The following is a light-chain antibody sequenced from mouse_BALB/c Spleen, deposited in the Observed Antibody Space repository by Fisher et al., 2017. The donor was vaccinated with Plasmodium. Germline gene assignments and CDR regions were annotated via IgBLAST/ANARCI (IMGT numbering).Light chain of an antibody. J-gene: IGKJ5*01. Sequence: DIVITQSPVTLSVTPGDSVSLSCRASQSISSNLHWYQQKSHESPRLHINYTSQSISGIPSRFSGSGSGTDFTLSINSVETEDFGMYFCQQSNSWPLTFGGGTKLELK. V-gene: IGKV5-43*01. CDR3: QQSNSWPLT. CDR2: YTS. CDR1: QSISSN.